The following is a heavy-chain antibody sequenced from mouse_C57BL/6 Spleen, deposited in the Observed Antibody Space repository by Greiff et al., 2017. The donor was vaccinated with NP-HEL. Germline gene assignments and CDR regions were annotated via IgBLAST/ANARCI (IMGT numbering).Heavy chain of an antibody. CDR1: GFTFSDYG. J-gene: IGHJ2*01. D-gene: IGHD2-3*01. CDR3: ARDGYYN. CDR2: ISSGSSTI. Sequence: EVMLVESGGGLVKPGGSLKLSCAASGFTFSDYGMHWVRQAPEKGLEWVAYISSGSSTIYYADTVKGRFTISKDNATNTLFLQMTSLRAGDTSMYYCARDGYYNWGQGTPLTVSS. V-gene: IGHV5-17*01.